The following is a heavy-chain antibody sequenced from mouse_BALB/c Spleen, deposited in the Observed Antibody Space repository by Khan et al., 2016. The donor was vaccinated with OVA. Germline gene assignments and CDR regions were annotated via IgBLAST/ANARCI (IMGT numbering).Heavy chain of an antibody. V-gene: IGHV5-6*01. D-gene: IGHD1-1*01. CDR2: ISTGGSYT. CDR1: GFTFSTYG. J-gene: IGHJ3*01. Sequence: EVQLVESGGDLVKPGGSLKLSCAASGFTFSTYGMPWVRQTPDKRLEWVATISTGGSYTYYPDSVKGRFTISRDNANNTLYLQMSSLKSEDTAMFYCERLAYYYDSEGFTYWGQGTLVTVSA. CDR3: ERLAYYYDSEGFTY.